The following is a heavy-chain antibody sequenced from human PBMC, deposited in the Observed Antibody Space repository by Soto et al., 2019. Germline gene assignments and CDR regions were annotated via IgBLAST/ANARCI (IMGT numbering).Heavy chain of an antibody. V-gene: IGHV1-58*02. J-gene: IGHJ6*03. CDR2: IVVGSGNT. CDR1: GFTFTSSA. CDR3: ARGRRGYSGYDHYYYYMDV. Sequence: ASVKVSCKASGFTFTSSAMQWVRQARGQRLEWIGWIVVGSGNTNYAQKFQDRVTMTRDTSTSTAYMELSRLRSDDTAVYYCARGRRGYSGYDHYYYYMDVWGKGTTVTVSS. D-gene: IGHD5-12*01.